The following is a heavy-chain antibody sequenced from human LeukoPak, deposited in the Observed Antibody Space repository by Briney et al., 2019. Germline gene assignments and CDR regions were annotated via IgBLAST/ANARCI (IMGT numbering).Heavy chain of an antibody. Sequence: GGSLSLSCAASEFTFSGYAMSWVRQAPGKGLEWVSTISGSGSTTWYADSVKGRFTISRDNSKNTLYLQMNSLRAEDTAVYYCAKRTRGYNYGPSDYWGQGTLVTVSS. CDR2: ISGSGSTT. CDR1: EFTFSGYA. J-gene: IGHJ4*02. CDR3: AKRTRGYNYGPSDY. V-gene: IGHV3-23*01. D-gene: IGHD5-18*01.